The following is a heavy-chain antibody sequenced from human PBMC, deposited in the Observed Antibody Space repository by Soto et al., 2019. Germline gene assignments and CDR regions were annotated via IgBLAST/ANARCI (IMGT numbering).Heavy chain of an antibody. CDR2: INPNSGGT. Sequence: EASVKVSCKASGYTFTGYYMHWVRQAPGQGLEWMGWINPNSGGTNYAQKFQGRVTMTRDTSISTAYMELSRLRSDDTAVYYCARVILSYYDSSGHAPGFDYWGQGTLVTVSS. V-gene: IGHV1-2*02. J-gene: IGHJ4*02. D-gene: IGHD3-22*01. CDR3: ARVILSYYDSSGHAPGFDY. CDR1: GYTFTGYY.